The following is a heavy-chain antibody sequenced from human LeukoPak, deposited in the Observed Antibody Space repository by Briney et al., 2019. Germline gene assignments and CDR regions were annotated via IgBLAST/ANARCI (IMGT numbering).Heavy chain of an antibody. CDR3: AKEYSLGYSSSWTYYFDY. Sequence: GGSLRLSCAASGFTFSSYAMNWVRQAPGKGLEWVSAISGSGGSTYYADSVKGRFTISRDNSKNTLYLQMNSLRAEDTAVYYCAKEYSLGYSSSWTYYFDYWGQGTLVTVSS. CDR2: ISGSGGST. J-gene: IGHJ4*02. CDR1: GFTFSSYA. D-gene: IGHD6-13*01. V-gene: IGHV3-23*01.